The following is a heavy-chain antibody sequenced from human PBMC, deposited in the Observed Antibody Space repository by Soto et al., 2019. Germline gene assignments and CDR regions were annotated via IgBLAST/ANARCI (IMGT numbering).Heavy chain of an antibody. CDR1: GRTFSSYS. D-gene: IGHD6-6*01. CDR2: IIPIFGTA. V-gene: IGHV1-69*13. Sequence: SVKVSCKASGRTFSSYSISWVRQAPGQGLEWMGGIIPIFGTANYAQKFQGRVTITADESTSTAYMELSSLRSEDTAVYYCAIEYSSSPPYYPIGYWGQGTLVTVSS. CDR3: AIEYSSSPPYYPIGY. J-gene: IGHJ4*02.